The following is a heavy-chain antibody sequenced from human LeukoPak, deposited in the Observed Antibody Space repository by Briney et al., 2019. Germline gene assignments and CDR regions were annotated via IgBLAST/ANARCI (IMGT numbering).Heavy chain of an antibody. J-gene: IGHJ6*02. CDR2: ISGDGNYI. Sequence: GRSLRLSCAASGFTFSSYGMHWVRQAPGKGLEWVSSISGDGNYIYYADSLKGRFTISRDNAKNSLYLQMISLRAEDTAVYYCARVAFGLYVMDVWGQGTTVTVSS. V-gene: IGHV3-21*01. CDR1: GFTFSSYG. D-gene: IGHD3/OR15-3a*01. CDR3: ARVAFGLYVMDV.